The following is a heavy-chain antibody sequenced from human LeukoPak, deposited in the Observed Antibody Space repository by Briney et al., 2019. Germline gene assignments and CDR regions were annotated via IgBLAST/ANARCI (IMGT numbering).Heavy chain of an antibody. J-gene: IGHJ4*02. Sequence: SETLSLTCTVSGGSISSGGYSWSWIRQPPGKGLEWIGYIYHSGSTYYNPSLKSRVTISVDRSKNQFSLKLSSVTAADTAVYYCARVVPAAMRGYYFDYWGQGTLVTVSS. CDR3: ARVVPAAMRGYYFDY. V-gene: IGHV4-30-2*01. CDR1: GGSISSGGYS. D-gene: IGHD2-2*01. CDR2: IYHSGST.